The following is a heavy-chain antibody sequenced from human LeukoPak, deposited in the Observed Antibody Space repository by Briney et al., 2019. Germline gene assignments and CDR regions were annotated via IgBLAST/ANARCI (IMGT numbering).Heavy chain of an antibody. CDR2: ISNDESNK. J-gene: IGHJ4*02. Sequence: GGSLRLSCAAAGFIFTRYDMHWVRQAPGKGLEWVAVISNDESNKDYGNSVKGRFTIARDNSKNTLYLQMNSLRVEDTAVYYCVLGHYGGLFDNWGQGALLTVSS. D-gene: IGHD4-23*01. CDR1: GFIFTRYD. V-gene: IGHV3-30-3*01. CDR3: VLGHYGGLFDN.